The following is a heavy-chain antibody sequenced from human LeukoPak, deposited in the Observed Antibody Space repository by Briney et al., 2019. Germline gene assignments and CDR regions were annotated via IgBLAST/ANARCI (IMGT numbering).Heavy chain of an antibody. CDR2: IYSGGST. V-gene: IGHV3-53*01. Sequence: GGSLRLSCAASGFTVISNYMNWVRQAPGKGLAWVSVIYSGGSTYYVDSVKGRFTISRDNSKNTLYLEMNSLRAEDTAVYYCAREAVTRTYFDYWGQGTLVTVSS. CDR1: GFTVISNY. CDR3: AREAVTRTYFDY. J-gene: IGHJ4*02. D-gene: IGHD4-17*01.